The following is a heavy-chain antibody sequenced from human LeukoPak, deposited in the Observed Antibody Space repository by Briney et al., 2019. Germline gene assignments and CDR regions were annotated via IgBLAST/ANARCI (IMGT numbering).Heavy chain of an antibody. V-gene: IGHV4-38-2*02. Sequence: SETLSLTCTVSGYSISSGYYWGWIRQPPGKGLEWIGSIYHSGSTYYNPSLKSRVTISVDTSKNQFSLKLSSVTAADTAVYYCARLSTMIVVVISWGQGTLVTVSS. CDR3: ARLSTMIVVVIS. J-gene: IGHJ4*02. D-gene: IGHD3-22*01. CDR1: GYSISSGYY. CDR2: IYHSGST.